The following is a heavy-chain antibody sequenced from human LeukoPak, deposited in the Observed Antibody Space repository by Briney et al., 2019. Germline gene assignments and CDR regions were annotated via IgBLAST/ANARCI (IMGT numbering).Heavy chain of an antibody. Sequence: GRSLRLSCAASGFTFSSYAMHWVRQAPGKGLEWEAVTSYDVSNKYYADSVKGRFTISRDNSKNTLYLQMNSLRAQDTAVYYCARDDSLYSSSWYLLCYWGQGTLVTVSS. CDR2: TSYDVSNK. V-gene: IGHV3-30-3*01. D-gene: IGHD6-13*01. CDR1: GFTFSSYA. CDR3: ARDDSLYSSSWYLLCY. J-gene: IGHJ4*02.